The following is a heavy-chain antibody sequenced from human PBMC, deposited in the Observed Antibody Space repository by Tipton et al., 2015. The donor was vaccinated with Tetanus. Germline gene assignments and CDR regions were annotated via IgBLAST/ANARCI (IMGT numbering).Heavy chain of an antibody. V-gene: IGHV4-31*03. Sequence: TLSLTCTVSGGSISGSPYFWNWIRQQPGKGPEWIGYIYYSGSTYYNPSLKSRVTISVDTSKNQFSLKMSSVTAADTAMYYCAKDQGGGRVVRLNWFDPWGPGTLVTVSS. CDR2: IYYSGST. D-gene: IGHD6-6*01. CDR1: GGSISGSPYF. CDR3: AKDQGGGRVVRLNWFDP. J-gene: IGHJ5*02.